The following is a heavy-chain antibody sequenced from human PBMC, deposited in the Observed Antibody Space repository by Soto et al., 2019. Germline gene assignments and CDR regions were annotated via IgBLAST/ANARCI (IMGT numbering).Heavy chain of an antibody. CDR2: ISAYNGNT. D-gene: IGHD6-13*01. CDR3: AMCGSSWPRYWFLAL. Sequence: ASVKVSCKASGYTFTSYGISWVRQAPGQGLEWMGWISAYNGNTNYAQKLQGRVTMTTDTSTSTAYMELSSLRSEDTAVYYCAMCGSSWPRYWFLALWGRGTLVPGSS. CDR1: GYTFTSYG. V-gene: IGHV1-18*01. J-gene: IGHJ2*01.